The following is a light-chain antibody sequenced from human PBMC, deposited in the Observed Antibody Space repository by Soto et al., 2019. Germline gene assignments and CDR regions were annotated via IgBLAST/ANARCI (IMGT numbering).Light chain of an antibody. V-gene: IGKV3-15*01. CDR3: QQYNSWPRA. CDR2: GAS. J-gene: IGKJ1*01. CDR1: QSVSNN. Sequence: EIVMTQSPATLSVSPGEGATLSCRASQSVSNNLAWYQQKPGQAPRLLIYGASTRATGISARFSGSGSGTEFTLTISSLQSEDFAIYHCQQYNSWPRAFGQGTKVEIK.